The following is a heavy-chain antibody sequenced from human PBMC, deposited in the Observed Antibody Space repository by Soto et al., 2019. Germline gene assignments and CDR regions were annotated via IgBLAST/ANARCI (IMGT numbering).Heavy chain of an antibody. Sequence: GESLKISCKASGYSFTTYWIGWVRQMPGKGLEWMGIIYPGDSDTRYSPSFQGQVTISADKSISTAYLQWSSLKASDTAMYYCARRRSSSLDAFDIWGQGTMVTVSS. J-gene: IGHJ3*02. CDR1: GYSFTTYW. CDR3: ARRRSSSLDAFDI. D-gene: IGHD6-13*01. CDR2: IYPGDSDT. V-gene: IGHV5-51*01.